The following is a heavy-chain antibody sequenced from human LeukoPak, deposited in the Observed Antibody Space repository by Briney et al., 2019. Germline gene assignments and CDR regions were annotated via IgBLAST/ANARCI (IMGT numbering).Heavy chain of an antibody. CDR1: GFTFSSYS. V-gene: IGHV3-21*01. J-gene: IGHJ4*02. CDR3: ARDYLKGGVYGSGSYTDY. D-gene: IGHD3-10*01. Sequence: GGSLRLSCAASGFTFSSYSMNWVRQAPGKGLEWVSSISSSSSYIYYADSVKGRFTISRDNAKNSLYLQMDSLRAEDTAVYYCARDYLKGGVYGSGSYTDYWGQGTLVTVSS. CDR2: ISSSSSYI.